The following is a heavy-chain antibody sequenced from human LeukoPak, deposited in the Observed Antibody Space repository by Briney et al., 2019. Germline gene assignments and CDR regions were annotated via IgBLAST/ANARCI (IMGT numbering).Heavy chain of an antibody. Sequence: GGSLRLSCAASGFTFDDYAMHWVRQAPGKGLEWVSGISWNSGSIVYADSVKGRFTISRDNAKNSLYLQMKSLRAEDTALYYCAKDGVPAVAGTLGFDPWGRGTLVTVSS. CDR1: GFTFDDYA. J-gene: IGHJ5*02. CDR3: AKDGVPAVAGTLGFDP. D-gene: IGHD6-19*01. V-gene: IGHV3-9*01. CDR2: ISWNSGSI.